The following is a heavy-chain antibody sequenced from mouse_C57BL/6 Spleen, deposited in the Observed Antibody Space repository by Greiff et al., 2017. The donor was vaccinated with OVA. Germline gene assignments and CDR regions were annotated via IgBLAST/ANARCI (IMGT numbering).Heavy chain of an antibody. Sequence: VQLQQPGAELVMPGASVKLSCKASGYTFTSYWMHWVKQRPGQGLEWIGEIDPSDSYTNYNQKFKGKSTLTVDKSSSTAYMQLSSLTSEDSAVYYCARWGTSGYFDVWGTGTTVTVSS. J-gene: IGHJ1*03. D-gene: IGHD2-14*01. V-gene: IGHV1-69*01. CDR2: IDPSDSYT. CDR3: ARWGTSGYFDV. CDR1: GYTFTSYW.